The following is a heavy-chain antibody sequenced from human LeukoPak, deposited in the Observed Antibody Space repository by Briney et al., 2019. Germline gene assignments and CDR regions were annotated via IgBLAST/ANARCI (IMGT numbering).Heavy chain of an antibody. D-gene: IGHD4/OR15-4a*01. CDR1: GFTFSTYA. V-gene: IGHV3-33*01. J-gene: IGHJ4*02. CDR3: AREGQTPSIRLYYFDS. CDR2: IWYDGSNK. Sequence: GRSLRLSCATSGFTFSTYAMHWVRQAPGKGLEWVAVIWYDGSNKYYADSVKGRFTISRDNAKSTLYLQMNRLRAEDTAVYYCAREGQTPSIRLYYFDSWGQGTLVTVSS.